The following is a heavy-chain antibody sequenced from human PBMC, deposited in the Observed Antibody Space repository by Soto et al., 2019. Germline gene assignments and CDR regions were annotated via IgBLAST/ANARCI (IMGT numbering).Heavy chain of an antibody. Sequence: QVQLVQSGAEVKKPGSSVKVSCKASGGTFSSYAISWVRQAPGQGLEWMGGIIPIFGTANYAQKFQGRVTITADESTSTAYMELSSLRSEETAVYYCARVSRGYGDYVTGYYYGMDVWGQGTTVTVSS. D-gene: IGHD4-17*01. CDR3: ARVSRGYGDYVTGYYYGMDV. J-gene: IGHJ6*02. CDR2: IIPIFGTA. CDR1: GGTFSSYA. V-gene: IGHV1-69*01.